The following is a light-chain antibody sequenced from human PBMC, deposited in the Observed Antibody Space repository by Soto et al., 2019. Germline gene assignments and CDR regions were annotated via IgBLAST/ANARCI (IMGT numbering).Light chain of an antibody. CDR1: QSVSSSY. CDR3: QQYGSTPFT. V-gene: IGKV3-20*01. CDR2: GAS. Sequence: EIVLTQSPGTLSLSPWERATLSCRASQSVSSSYLAWYQQKPGQAPRLLIYGASSRATGIPDRFSGSGSGTDFTLTINRLEPEDFAAYYCQQYGSTPFTFGPGTKVDIK. J-gene: IGKJ3*01.